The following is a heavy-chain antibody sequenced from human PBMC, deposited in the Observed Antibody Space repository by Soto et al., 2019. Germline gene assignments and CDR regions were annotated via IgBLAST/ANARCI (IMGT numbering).Heavy chain of an antibody. J-gene: IGHJ5*02. Sequence: SETLSLTCAVSGGSISSGGYSWSWIRQPPGEGLEWIGYIYHSGSTYYNPSLKSRVTISVDRSKNQFSLKLSSVTAADTAVYYCARAGPYYDSSGYWFDPWGQGTLVTVSS. V-gene: IGHV4-30-2*01. CDR3: ARAGPYYDSSGYWFDP. CDR1: GGSISSGGYS. D-gene: IGHD3-22*01. CDR2: IYHSGST.